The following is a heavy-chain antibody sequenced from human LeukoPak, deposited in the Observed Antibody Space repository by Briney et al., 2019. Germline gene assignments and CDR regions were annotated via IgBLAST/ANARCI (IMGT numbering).Heavy chain of an antibody. J-gene: IGHJ4*02. V-gene: IGHV3-20*04. CDR3: ARDRVAMAGKAYFDY. CDR2: IHWNVDTT. Sequence: GGSLRLSCAASGFNFHDHAMSWFRQAPGKGPEWVSTIHWNVDTTTYADSVKGRFTISRDNAKSSLYLQMSSLRAEDTAFYYCARDRVAMAGKAYFDYWGQGTMLTVSS. CDR1: GFNFHDHA. D-gene: IGHD6-19*01.